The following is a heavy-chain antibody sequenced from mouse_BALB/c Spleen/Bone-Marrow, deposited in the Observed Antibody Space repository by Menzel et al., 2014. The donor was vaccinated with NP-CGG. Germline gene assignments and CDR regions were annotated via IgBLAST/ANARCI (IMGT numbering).Heavy chain of an antibody. CDR1: GYTFTSYW. CDR2: INPSTGYT. V-gene: IGHV1-7*01. D-gene: IGHD4-1*01. J-gene: IGHJ2*01. CDR3: ARSRTGTYFDY. Sequence: VQVVESGAELAKPGASVKMSCKASGYTFTSYWMHSVKQRPGQGLEWIGYINPSTGYTEYNQKFKDKATLTADKSSSTAYMQLSSLTSEDSAVYYCARSRTGTYFDYWGQGTTLTVSS.